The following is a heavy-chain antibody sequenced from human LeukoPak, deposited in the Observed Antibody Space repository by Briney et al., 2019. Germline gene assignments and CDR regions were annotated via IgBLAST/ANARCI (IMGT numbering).Heavy chain of an antibody. CDR2: IYYSGST. CDR3: ARVYYSSSYDYWYFDL. Sequence: SETLSLTCTVSGGSIRSYYWSWIRQPPGKGLEWIGYIYYSGSTYYNPSLKSRVTISVDTSKNQFSLKLSSVTAADTAVYYCARVYYSSSYDYWYFDLWGRGTLVTVSS. J-gene: IGHJ2*01. D-gene: IGHD6-13*01. CDR1: GGSIRSYY. V-gene: IGHV4-59*01.